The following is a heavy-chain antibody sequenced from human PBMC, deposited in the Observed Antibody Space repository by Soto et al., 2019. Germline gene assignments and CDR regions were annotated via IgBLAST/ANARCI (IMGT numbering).Heavy chain of an antibody. V-gene: IGHV4-59*08. D-gene: IGHD3-10*01. CDR2: IYYNVNT. CDR3: VRQGFGRLHGLVDV. J-gene: IGHJ6*02. CDR1: CGSIGSLC. Sequence: SQTMSLTWTVSCGSIGSLCWRWIRQPPGKGLEWIGYIYYNVNTNYNPSLKSRVTISVDTSKNQFFLKLSSVTAADTAVYYCVRQGFGRLHGLVDVWGQGTTVTVSS.